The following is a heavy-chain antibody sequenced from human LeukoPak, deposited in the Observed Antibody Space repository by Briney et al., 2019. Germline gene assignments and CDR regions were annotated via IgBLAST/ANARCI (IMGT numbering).Heavy chain of an antibody. V-gene: IGHV3-23*03. Sequence: SGGSLRLSCAASGFTFSSYAMSWVRQAPGKGLEWVSVIYSGGSTYYADSVKGRFTISRDNAKNSLYLQMNSLRAEDTAVYYCAELGITMIGGVWGKGTTVTISS. CDR2: IYSGGST. J-gene: IGHJ6*04. D-gene: IGHD3-10*02. CDR1: GFTFSSYA. CDR3: AELGITMIGGV.